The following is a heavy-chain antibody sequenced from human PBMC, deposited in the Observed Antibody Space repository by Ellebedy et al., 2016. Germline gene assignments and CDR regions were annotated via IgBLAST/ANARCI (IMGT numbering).Heavy chain of an antibody. D-gene: IGHD3-10*01. CDR2: INPNSGGT. CDR1: GYTFTGYY. V-gene: IGHV1-2*02. CDR3: ARDASITMVRDPFDY. Sequence: ASVKVSCXAYGYTFTGYYMHWVRQAPGQGLEWMGWINPNSGGTNYAQKFQGRVTMTRDTSISTAYMELSRLRSDDTAVYYCARDASITMVRDPFDYWGQGTLVTVSS. J-gene: IGHJ4*02.